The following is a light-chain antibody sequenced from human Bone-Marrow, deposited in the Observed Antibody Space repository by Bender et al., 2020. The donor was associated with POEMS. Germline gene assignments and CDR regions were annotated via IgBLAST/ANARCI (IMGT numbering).Light chain of an antibody. CDR2: DVT. Sequence: QSALTQPRSVSGSPGQSVTISCTGITTNFYSQYASWYQQQPGKAPKLIIYDVTKRPSGVPDRFSGSKSGNTASLTISGLQDEDEAEYFCSSYAGRYTYVVGSGTTVTVL. CDR1: TTNFYSQY. V-gene: IGLV2-11*01. J-gene: IGLJ1*01. CDR3: SSYAGRYTYV.